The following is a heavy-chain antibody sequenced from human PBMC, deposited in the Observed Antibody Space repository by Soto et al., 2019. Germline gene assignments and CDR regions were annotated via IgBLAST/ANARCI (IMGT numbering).Heavy chain of an antibody. V-gene: IGHV4-59*01. D-gene: IGHD3-22*01. CDR2: IYYSGSP. CDR3: ARGSYYASRDSKKCFDY. Sequence: SETLSLTCTVSGGSISGYYWSWIRQPPGKGLEWIGYIYYSGSPNYNPSLKSRVTISVDTSKNQFSLMLSSVTAADTAVYYCARGSYYASRDSKKCFDYWGQGILVTVS. CDR1: GGSISGYY. J-gene: IGHJ4*02.